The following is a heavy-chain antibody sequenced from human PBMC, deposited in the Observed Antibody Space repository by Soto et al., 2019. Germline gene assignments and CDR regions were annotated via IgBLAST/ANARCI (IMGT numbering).Heavy chain of an antibody. CDR1: NFSISSGYY. V-gene: IGHV4-38-2*01. CDR2: IYRSGTT. Sequence: LSRTCVVSNFSISSGYYWGWIRQSPGKGLEWIASIYRSGTTSYNPSLKSRVTISVDPSKNQFSLMLTAVTAADTAVYYCARTHSGSYYSVFNYWGRGSLVTVSS. J-gene: IGHJ4*02. CDR3: ARTHSGSYYSVFNY. D-gene: IGHD1-26*01.